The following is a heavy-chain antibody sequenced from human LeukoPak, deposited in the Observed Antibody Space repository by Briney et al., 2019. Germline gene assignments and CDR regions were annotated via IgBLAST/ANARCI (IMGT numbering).Heavy chain of an antibody. CDR1: GGSISIYY. CDR2: IYYSGST. V-gene: IGHV4-59*01. CDR3: ARVWYYGSGSSYWYFDL. Sequence: SETLSLTCTVYGGSISIYYWSWIRQPPGKGLEWIGYIYYSGSTNYNPSLKSRVTISVDTSKNQFSLKLSSVTAADTAVYYCARVWYYGSGSSYWYFDLWGRGTLVTVSS. J-gene: IGHJ2*01. D-gene: IGHD3-10*01.